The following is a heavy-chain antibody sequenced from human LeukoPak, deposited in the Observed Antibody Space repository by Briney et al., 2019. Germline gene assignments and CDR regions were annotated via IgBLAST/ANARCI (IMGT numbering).Heavy chain of an antibody. V-gene: IGHV4-59*08. D-gene: IGHD1/OR15-1a*01. CDR2: VYDTGAT. CDR1: GGSISGYY. Sequence: PSEALSLTCTVSGGSISGYYWSWIRQPPGKRLEWIGYVYDTGATSYNPSLKSRFTISIDTSKNQFSLYLSSVTAADTAVYYCARLPLIATTRGGFDPWGQGTLVTVSS. CDR3: ARLPLIATTRGGFDP. J-gene: IGHJ5*02.